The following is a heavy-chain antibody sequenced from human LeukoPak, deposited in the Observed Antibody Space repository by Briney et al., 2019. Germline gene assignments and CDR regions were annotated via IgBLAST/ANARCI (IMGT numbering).Heavy chain of an antibody. CDR1: GFTFSSYG. CDR2: ISYDGSNK. V-gene: IGHV3-30*18. Sequence: PGGSLRLSCAASGFTFSSYGMHWVRQAPGKGLEWVAVISYDGSNKYYADSVKGRFTISRDNSKNTLYLQMNSLRAEDTAVYYCAKASTMIVVVIGFDYWGQGTLVTVSS. J-gene: IGHJ4*02. CDR3: AKASTMIVVVIGFDY. D-gene: IGHD3-22*01.